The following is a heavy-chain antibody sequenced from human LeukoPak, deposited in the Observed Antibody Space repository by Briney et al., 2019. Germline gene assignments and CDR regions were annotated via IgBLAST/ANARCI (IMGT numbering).Heavy chain of an antibody. D-gene: IGHD1-14*01. CDR2: IYYSGST. J-gene: IGHJ3*02. Sequence: SETLSLTCTVSGGSISSYYWSWIRQPPGKGLEWIGYIYYSGSTNYNPSLKSRVTISVDTSKNQFSLKLSSVTAADTAVYYCARDLHRGPDAFDIWGQGTMVTVSS. CDR1: GGSISSYY. CDR3: ARDLHRGPDAFDI. V-gene: IGHV4-59*01.